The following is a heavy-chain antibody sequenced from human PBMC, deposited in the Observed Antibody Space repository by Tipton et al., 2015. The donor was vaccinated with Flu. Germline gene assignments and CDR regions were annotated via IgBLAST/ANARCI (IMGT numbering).Heavy chain of an antibody. J-gene: IGHJ6*02. CDR1: GGSISTINYY. V-gene: IGHV4-39*07. CDR2: FYTTGST. CDR3: ARVGDLWSGTNYGLDV. Sequence: LRLSCTVSGGSISTINYYWGCIRQPPGKGLEWIGRFYTTGSTNYSPSLKSRVTMSVDTSKNQFSLRLSSVTAADTAVYYCARVGDLWSGTNYGLDVWGQGTTVTVSS. D-gene: IGHD3-3*01.